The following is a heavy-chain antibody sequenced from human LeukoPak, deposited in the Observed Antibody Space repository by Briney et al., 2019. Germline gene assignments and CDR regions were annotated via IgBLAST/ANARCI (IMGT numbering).Heavy chain of an antibody. V-gene: IGHV5-51*01. CDR2: IYPGDSDT. Sequence: GESLKISCKVSGYSFTSYWIGWVRQMPGKGLEWMGIIYPGDSDTRYSPSFQGQVTISADKSISTAYLQWSSLKASDTAMYYCARRVADYYDSRWYFDYWGQGTLVTVSS. CDR3: ARRVADYYDSRWYFDY. CDR1: GYSFTSYW. J-gene: IGHJ4*02. D-gene: IGHD3-22*01.